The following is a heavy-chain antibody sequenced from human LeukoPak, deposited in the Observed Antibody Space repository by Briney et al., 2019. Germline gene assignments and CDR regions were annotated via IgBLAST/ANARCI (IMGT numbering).Heavy chain of an antibody. CDR3: AEPGITMIGGV. Sequence: GGSLRLSCAASGFTFSSYEMNWVRQAPGKGLEWVSYISSSGCTIYYADSVKGRFTISRDNAKNSLYLQMNSLRAEDTAVYYCAEPGITMIGGVWGKGTTVTISS. CDR1: GFTFSSYE. J-gene: IGHJ6*04. D-gene: IGHD3-10*02. V-gene: IGHV3-48*03. CDR2: ISSSGCTI.